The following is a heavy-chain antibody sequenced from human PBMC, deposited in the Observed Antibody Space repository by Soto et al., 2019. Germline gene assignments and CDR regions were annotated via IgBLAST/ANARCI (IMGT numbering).Heavy chain of an antibody. Sequence: GGSLRLSCAASGFIFTNYDIHWVRQATGRGLEWLSSIGPAGDTYYPGSVKGRFTISRENAKNSLYLQMNSLSAGDTAVYYCARGACSGVGCYSRVDAFEIWGQGTMVTVSS. J-gene: IGHJ3*02. V-gene: IGHV3-13*01. CDR2: IGPAGDT. CDR1: GFIFTNYD. CDR3: ARGACSGVGCYSRVDAFEI. D-gene: IGHD2-15*01.